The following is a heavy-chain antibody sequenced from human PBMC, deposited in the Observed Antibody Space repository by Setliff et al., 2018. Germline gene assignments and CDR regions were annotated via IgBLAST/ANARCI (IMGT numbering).Heavy chain of an antibody. V-gene: IGHV3-74*01. CDR2: INGDGSIT. J-gene: IGHJ5*02. CDR3: AKDPGDSSSTSCPGWSDP. D-gene: IGHD2-2*01. Sequence: PGGSLRLSCAASGLTFTSKWMHWVRQAPGKGLVWVSRINGDGSITSYADSVRGRFTISRDSSKNTLYLQMNSLRAEDTAVYYCAKDPGDSSSTSCPGWSDPWGQGTLVTVSS. CDR1: GLTFTSKW.